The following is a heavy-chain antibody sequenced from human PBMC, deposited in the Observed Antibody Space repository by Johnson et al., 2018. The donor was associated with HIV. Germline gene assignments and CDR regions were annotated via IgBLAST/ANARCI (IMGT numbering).Heavy chain of an antibody. J-gene: IGHJ3*02. CDR3: AKDTRYYDSSGYPTEAFDI. Sequence: EVQLVESGGGVIRPGGSLRLSCAASGFNFGGYWMSWVRQAPGKGLEWVANIKQDGSERYYVDSMKGRFTISRDNAKNSLYLQMNSLRTEDTAFYYCAKDTRYYDSSGYPTEAFDIWGQGTMVTVAS. CDR1: GFNFGGYW. D-gene: IGHD3-22*01. V-gene: IGHV3-7*05. CDR2: IKQDGSER.